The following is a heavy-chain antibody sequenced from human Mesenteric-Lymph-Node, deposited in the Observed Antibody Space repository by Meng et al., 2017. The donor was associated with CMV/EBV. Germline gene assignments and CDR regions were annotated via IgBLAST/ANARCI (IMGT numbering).Heavy chain of an antibody. V-gene: IGHV1-2*02. CDR1: GYTFTGYY. CDR3: ARVNSLYSWFGELSNFDY. D-gene: IGHD3-10*01. CDR2: INPNTGDT. Sequence: ASVKVSCKASGYTFTGYYIHWVRQAPGQGLQWMGCINPNTGDTYYAQNFQGRVTMTRDTSISTAYMELSRLRSDDTAVYYCARVNSLYSWFGELSNFDYWGQGTLVTVSS. J-gene: IGHJ4*02.